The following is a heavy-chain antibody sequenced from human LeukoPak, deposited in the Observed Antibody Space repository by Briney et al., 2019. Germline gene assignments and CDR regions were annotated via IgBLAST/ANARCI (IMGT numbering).Heavy chain of an antibody. Sequence: ASVKVSCKASGGTFSSYAISWVRQAPGKGLEWMGGFDPEDGETIYAQKFQGRVTMTEDTSTDTAYMELSSLRSEDTAVYYCATGPAGQLEWYAYYFDYWGQGTLVTVSS. CDR3: ATGPAGQLEWYAYYFDY. D-gene: IGHD3-3*01. J-gene: IGHJ4*02. CDR2: FDPEDGET. CDR1: GGTFSSYA. V-gene: IGHV1-24*01.